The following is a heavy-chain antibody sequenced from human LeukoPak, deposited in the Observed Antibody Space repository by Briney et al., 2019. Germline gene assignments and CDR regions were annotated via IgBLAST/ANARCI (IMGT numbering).Heavy chain of an antibody. V-gene: IGHV1-46*01. CDR3: ARWITTYLDY. CDR2: INPSGGST. J-gene: IGHJ4*02. CDR1: GYTFTNYY. D-gene: IGHD1-1*01. Sequence: ASVKVSCKASGYTFTNYYIRWVRQAPGQGLEWMGIINPSGGSTNFAQKFQGRVTMTTDTSTITVYMELSSLRSEDTAVYYCARWITTYLDYWGQGTLVTVSS.